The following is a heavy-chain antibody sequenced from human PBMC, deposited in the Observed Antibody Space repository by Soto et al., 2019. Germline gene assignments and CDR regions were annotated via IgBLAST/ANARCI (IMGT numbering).Heavy chain of an antibody. CDR3: ARDRVAFLDAFDI. J-gene: IGHJ3*02. CDR2: ISYDGNNK. Sequence: QVQLVESGGGVVQPGRSLRLSCAASGFTFSSYAMHWVRQAPGKGLEWVAVISYDGNNKYYADSVKGRFTISRDNSKNTLYLQMNSLRAEDTAVYYCARDRVAFLDAFDIWGQGTMVTVSS. V-gene: IGHV3-30-3*01. CDR1: GFTFSSYA.